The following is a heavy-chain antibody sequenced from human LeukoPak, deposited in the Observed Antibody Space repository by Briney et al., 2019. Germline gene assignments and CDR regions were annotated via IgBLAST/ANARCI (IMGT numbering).Heavy chain of an antibody. CDR3: ARLGESKDYAWFDP. J-gene: IGHJ5*02. D-gene: IGHD4-17*01. CDR1: GGSISSYY. CDR2: IYTSGST. V-gene: IGHV4-4*09. Sequence: SETLSLTCTVSGGSISSYYWSRIRQPPGKGLEWIGYIYTSGSTNYNPSLKSRVTISVDTSKNQFSLKLSSVTAADTAVYYCARLGESKDYAWFDPWGQGTLVTVSS.